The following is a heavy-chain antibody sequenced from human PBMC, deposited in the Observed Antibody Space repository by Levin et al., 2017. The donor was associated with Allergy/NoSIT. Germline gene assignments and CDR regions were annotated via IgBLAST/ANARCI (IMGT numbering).Heavy chain of an antibody. V-gene: IGHV3-20*01. D-gene: IGHD6-6*01. Sequence: GGSLRLSCAASGFTFDDYGMSWVRQAPGKGLEWVSGINWNGGSTGYADSVKGRFTISRDNAKNSLYLQMNSLRAEDTALYHCARAFSRSSSPLAAHYYMDVWGKGTTVTVSS. CDR3: ARAFSRSSSPLAAHYYMDV. J-gene: IGHJ6*03. CDR2: INWNGGST. CDR1: GFTFDDYG.